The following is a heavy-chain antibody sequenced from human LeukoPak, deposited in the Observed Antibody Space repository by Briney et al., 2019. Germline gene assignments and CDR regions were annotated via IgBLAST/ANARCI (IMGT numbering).Heavy chain of an antibody. CDR2: IIPIFGTA. Sequence: SVKVSCEASGGTFSSYALSWVRQAPGQGREWEGGIIPIFGTANYAQKYDSRTTTTNDETTSTAYKELSSLRYEDTAVYYCARVRTGVGAAVWYYFDYWGQGTLVTVSS. J-gene: IGHJ4*02. CDR3: ARVRTGVGAAVWYYFDY. V-gene: IGHV1-69*05. CDR1: GGTFSSYA. D-gene: IGHD1-26*01.